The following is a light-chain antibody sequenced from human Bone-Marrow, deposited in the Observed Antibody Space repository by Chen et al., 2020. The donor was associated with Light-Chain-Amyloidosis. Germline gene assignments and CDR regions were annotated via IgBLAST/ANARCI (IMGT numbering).Light chain of an antibody. CDR3: KQYGTLPLT. CDR1: QTISTNY. Sequence: EIVLTQSPGTLSLSPGEGANLSCRASQTISTNYLTWYQQKYGQAPGLLIYGSSSRATGIPDRFTGRPPGPDFSLSIYRLPPDDFEMYNCKQYGTLPLTYGAGTKVEF. V-gene: IGKV3-20*01. CDR2: GSS. J-gene: IGKJ4*01.